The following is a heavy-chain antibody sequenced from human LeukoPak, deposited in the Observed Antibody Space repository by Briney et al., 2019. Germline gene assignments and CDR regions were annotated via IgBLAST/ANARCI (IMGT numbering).Heavy chain of an antibody. Sequence: SVKVSCKASGGTFSSYAISWVRQAPGQGLEWMGGIIPIFGTANYAQKFQGRVTITADESTSTAYMELSSLRSEDTAVYYCARDPSAGTATSFDYWGQGTLVTVPS. D-gene: IGHD5-18*01. J-gene: IGHJ4*02. CDR1: GGTFSSYA. CDR3: ARDPSAGTATSFDY. CDR2: IIPIFGTA. V-gene: IGHV1-69*13.